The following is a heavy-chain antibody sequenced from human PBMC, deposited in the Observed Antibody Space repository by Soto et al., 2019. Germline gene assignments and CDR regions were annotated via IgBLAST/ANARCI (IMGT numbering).Heavy chain of an antibody. D-gene: IGHD2-2*01. Sequence: PSETLSLTCAVYGGSFSGYYWSWIRQPPGKGLEWIGEINHSGSTNYNPSLKSRVTISVDTSKNQFSLKLSSVTAADTAVYYCARGRIVVVPAAKHNWFDPWGQGTLVTVPQ. CDR2: INHSGST. CDR3: ARGRIVVVPAAKHNWFDP. V-gene: IGHV4-34*01. CDR1: GGSFSGYY. J-gene: IGHJ5*02.